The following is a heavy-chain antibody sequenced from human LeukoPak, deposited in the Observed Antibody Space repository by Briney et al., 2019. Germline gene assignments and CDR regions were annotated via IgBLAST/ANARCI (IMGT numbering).Heavy chain of an antibody. CDR2: ISYDGSNK. Sequence: GGSLRLPCAASGFTFSSYGMHWVRQAPGKGLEWVAVISYDGSNKYYADSVKGRFTISRDNSKNTLYLQMNSLGAEDTAVYYCASPVAPWGQGTLVTVSS. CDR1: GFTFSSYG. D-gene: IGHD4-23*01. CDR3: ASPVAP. J-gene: IGHJ5*02. V-gene: IGHV3-30*03.